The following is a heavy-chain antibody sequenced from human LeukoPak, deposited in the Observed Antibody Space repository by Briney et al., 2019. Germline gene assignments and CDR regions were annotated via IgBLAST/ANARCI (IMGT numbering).Heavy chain of an antibody. CDR1: GFTFSSYS. CDR3: AREKTRLSHPSDY. Sequence: PGGSLGLSCAASGFTFSSYSMNWVRQAPGKGLEWVSSISSSSSYIYYADSVKGRFTISRDNAKNSLYLQMNSLRAEDTAVYYCAREKTRLSHPSDYWGQGTLVTVSS. V-gene: IGHV3-21*01. CDR2: ISSSSSYI. D-gene: IGHD6-25*01. J-gene: IGHJ4*02.